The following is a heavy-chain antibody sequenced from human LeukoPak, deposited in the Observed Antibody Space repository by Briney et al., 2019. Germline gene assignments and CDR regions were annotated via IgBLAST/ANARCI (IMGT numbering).Heavy chain of an antibody. Sequence: SETLSLTCAVYGGSFSGYYWSWIRQPPGKGLEWIGSIYYSGSTYYNPSLKSRVTISVDTSKNQFSLKLSSVTAADTAVYYCARTSRMYSSGWNDYWGQGTLVTVSS. CDR2: IYYSGST. CDR1: GGSFSGYY. J-gene: IGHJ4*02. CDR3: ARTSRMYSSGWNDY. D-gene: IGHD6-19*01. V-gene: IGHV4-34*01.